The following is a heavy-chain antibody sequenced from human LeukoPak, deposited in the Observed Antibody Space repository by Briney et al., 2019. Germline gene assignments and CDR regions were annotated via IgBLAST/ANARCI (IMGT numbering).Heavy chain of an antibody. CDR2: IYTSGST. J-gene: IGHJ3*02. V-gene: IGHV4-61*02. D-gene: IGHD3-3*01. Sequence: SQTLSLTCTVSGGSISSGSYYWSWIRQPAGKGLEWIGRIYTSGSTNYNPSLKSRVTISVDTSKNQFSLKLSSVTAADTAVYYCARASITTFGVSSLAVDAFDIWGQGTMVTVSS. CDR3: ARASITTFGVSSLAVDAFDI. CDR1: GGSISSGSYY.